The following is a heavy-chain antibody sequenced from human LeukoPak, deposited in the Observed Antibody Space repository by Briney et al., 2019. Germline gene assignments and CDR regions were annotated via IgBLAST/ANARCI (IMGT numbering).Heavy chain of an antibody. Sequence: SETLSLTCAVYGGSFSGYYWSWIRQPPGKGLEWIGEINHSGSTNYNPSLKSRVTISVDTSKNQFSLKLSSVTAADTAVYYCARQALLYVWGSYRIFDYWGQGTLVTVSS. V-gene: IGHV4-34*01. J-gene: IGHJ4*02. CDR3: ARQALLYVWGSYRIFDY. CDR2: INHSGST. D-gene: IGHD3-16*02. CDR1: GGSFSGYY.